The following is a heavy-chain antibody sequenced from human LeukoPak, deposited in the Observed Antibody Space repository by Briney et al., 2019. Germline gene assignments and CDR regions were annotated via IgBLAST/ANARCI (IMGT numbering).Heavy chain of an antibody. D-gene: IGHD3-9*01. CDR2: INPNSGGT. Sequence: GASVKVSCKASGYTFTGYYMHWVRQAPGQGLEWMGWINPNSGGTNYAQKFQGRVTMTRDTSISTAYMELSRLRSDDTAVYYCARVPLPDNNYDILTGLDYWGQGTLVTVSS. V-gene: IGHV1-2*02. J-gene: IGHJ4*02. CDR1: GYTFTGYY. CDR3: ARVPLPDNNYDILTGLDY.